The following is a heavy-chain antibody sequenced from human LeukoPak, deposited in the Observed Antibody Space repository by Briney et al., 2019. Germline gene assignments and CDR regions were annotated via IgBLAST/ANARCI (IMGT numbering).Heavy chain of an antibody. V-gene: IGHV3-11*04. J-gene: IGHJ4*02. D-gene: IGHD3-22*01. CDR1: GFTFSDYY. CDR2: ISSSSSTI. CDR3: PRGVPEGGYDY. Sequence: GGSLRPSCAASGFTFSDYYMSWIRQAPGKGLEWVSYISSSSSTIYYADSVKGRFTISRDNAKNSLYLQMNSLRAEDTAVYYCPRGVPEGGYDYWGQGTLVTASS.